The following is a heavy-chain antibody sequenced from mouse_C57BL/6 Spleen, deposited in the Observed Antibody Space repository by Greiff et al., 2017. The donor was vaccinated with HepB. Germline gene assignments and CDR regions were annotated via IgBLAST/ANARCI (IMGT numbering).Heavy chain of an antibody. J-gene: IGHJ1*03. Sequence: VQLVESGAELAKPGASVKLSCKASGYTFTSYWMHWVKQRPGQGLEWIGYINPSSGYTKYNQKFKDKATLTADKSSSTAYMQLSSLTYEDSAVYYCASPTAYYSNYGYFDVWGTGTTVTVSS. CDR1: GYTFTSYW. D-gene: IGHD2-5*01. V-gene: IGHV1-7*01. CDR3: ASPTAYYSNYGYFDV. CDR2: INPSSGYT.